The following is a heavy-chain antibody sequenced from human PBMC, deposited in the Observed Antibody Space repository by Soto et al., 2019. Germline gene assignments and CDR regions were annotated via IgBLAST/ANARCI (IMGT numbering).Heavy chain of an antibody. CDR1: GFTFRSYW. Sequence: GGSLRLSCRGSGFTFRSYWMSWLRQAPGKGLDWVANINQDGSEIFYVDSVKGRLTISRDNVRNSLYLQMNSLRAEDTAVYYCAREGGAGALFGCWGQGPLVTVSS. CDR2: INQDGSEI. J-gene: IGHJ4*02. V-gene: IGHV3-7*03. CDR3: AREGGAGALFGC. D-gene: IGHD3-16*01.